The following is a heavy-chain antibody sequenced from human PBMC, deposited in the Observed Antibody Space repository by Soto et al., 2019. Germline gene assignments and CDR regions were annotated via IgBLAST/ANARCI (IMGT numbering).Heavy chain of an antibody. CDR3: ARDTGYTFGSLNY. J-gene: IGHJ4*02. D-gene: IGHD5-18*01. V-gene: IGHV1-3*01. CDR1: GYTFTDYA. Sequence: HVELVQSGADVKKPGASVTISCKASGYTFTDYALHWVRQAPGQRLEWMGWMNAGVGNTLYSQKFQSRITITRDTSAGTAYMELNSLKSEDTAIYYCARDTGYTFGSLNYWGPGTLVTVSS. CDR2: MNAGVGNT.